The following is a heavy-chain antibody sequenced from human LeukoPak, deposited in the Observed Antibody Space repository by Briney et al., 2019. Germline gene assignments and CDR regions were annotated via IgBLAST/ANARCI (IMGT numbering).Heavy chain of an antibody. D-gene: IGHD3-22*01. Sequence: GSMRLSCAVSGILLSNYGMSWVRQAPGKGLEWVAGISDSGGSTNYADSVKGRITISRDNPKNTLYLQMNSLRAEDTAVYFCARRGVVIRVILVGFHKEAFYFDSWGQGALVTVSS. CDR3: ARRGVVIRVILVGFHKEAFYFDS. V-gene: IGHV3-23*01. J-gene: IGHJ4*02. CDR1: GILLSNYG. CDR2: ISDSGGST.